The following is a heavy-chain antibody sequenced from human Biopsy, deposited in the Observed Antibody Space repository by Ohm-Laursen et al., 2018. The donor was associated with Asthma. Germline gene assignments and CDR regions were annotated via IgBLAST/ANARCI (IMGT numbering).Heavy chain of an antibody. CDR2: INSVFGTT. CDR3: ARKAGSCISRTCYSLDF. J-gene: IGHJ4*02. D-gene: IGHD2-2*01. CDR1: GGTFNTYV. Sequence: SSVKVPCKSLGGTFNTYVIDWVRQAPGQGLEWMGGINSVFGTTTYPQKFQDRVTITADDSTSIVYMELSSLRSEDTAVYYCARKAGSCISRTCYSLDFWGQGTLVTVSS. V-gene: IGHV1-69*01.